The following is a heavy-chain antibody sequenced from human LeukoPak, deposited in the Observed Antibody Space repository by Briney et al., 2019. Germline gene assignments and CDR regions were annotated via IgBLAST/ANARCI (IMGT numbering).Heavy chain of an antibody. Sequence: GGSPRLSCAVSGFTFSSYAMSWVRQAPGKGLEWVSVISGSGGSTYYADSVKGRFTISRDNSMNTLYVQMNSLRAEDTAVYYCAKHYGSGSYGSYYYYNMDVWGKGTTVTVSS. V-gene: IGHV3-23*01. D-gene: IGHD3-10*01. J-gene: IGHJ6*03. CDR1: GFTFSSYA. CDR2: ISGSGGST. CDR3: AKHYGSGSYGSYYYYNMDV.